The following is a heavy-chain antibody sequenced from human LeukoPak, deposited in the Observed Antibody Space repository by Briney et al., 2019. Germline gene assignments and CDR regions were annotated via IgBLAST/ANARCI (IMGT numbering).Heavy chain of an antibody. CDR3: ARAHYCYVYMDV. CDR2: IYYSGST. CDR1: GGSISSSSYY. Sequence: SETLSLTCTVSGGSISSSSYYWGWIRQPPGKGLEWIGRIYYSGSTHYNPSLKSRVTISVDTSQHPFSLKLCAVTAAETALCYCARAHYCYVYMDVWGEGTPVTVSS. V-gene: IGHV4-39*07. J-gene: IGHJ6*03.